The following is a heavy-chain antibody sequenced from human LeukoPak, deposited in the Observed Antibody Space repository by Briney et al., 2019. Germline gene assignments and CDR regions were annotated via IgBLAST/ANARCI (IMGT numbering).Heavy chain of an antibody. J-gene: IGHJ4*02. CDR1: GFSLSTTGLC. CDR3: ARTRGSSGSYYPDY. Sequence: SGPTLVNPTQTLTRTCTFSGFSLSTTGLCVSWVRQPPGKALDWLARIDWDDDEFYSNSLKTRLSIFKDTSNNHVVLTMTNMDPVDTATYYCARTRGSSGSYYPDYWGQGTLVTVSS. D-gene: IGHD3-10*01. V-gene: IGHV2-70*17. CDR2: IDWDDDE.